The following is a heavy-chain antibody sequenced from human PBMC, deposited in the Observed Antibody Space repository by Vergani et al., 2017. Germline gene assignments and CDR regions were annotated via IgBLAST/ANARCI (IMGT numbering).Heavy chain of an antibody. CDR2: IWYDGSNK. J-gene: IGHJ6*02. CDR1: GFTFSSYG. V-gene: IGHV3-33*06. CDR3: AKYGDDYGMDV. D-gene: IGHD4-17*01. Sequence: QVQLVESGGGVVQPGRSLRLSCAASGFTFSSYGMHWVRQAPGKGLEWVAVIWYDGSNKYYADSVKGRFTISRDNSKNTLYLQMNSLRAEDTAVYYCAKYGDDYGMDVWGQGTTVTVSS.